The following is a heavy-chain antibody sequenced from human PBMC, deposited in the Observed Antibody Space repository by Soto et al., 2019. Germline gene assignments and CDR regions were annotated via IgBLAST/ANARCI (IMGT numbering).Heavy chain of an antibody. CDR3: ARVLWANYYYYGMDV. CDR1: GGTFSSYA. J-gene: IGHJ6*02. CDR2: IIPIFGTA. V-gene: IGHV1-69*13. Sequence: ASVKVSCKASGGTFSSYAISWVRQAPGQGLEWMGGIIPIFGTANYAQKFQGRVTITADESTSTAYLQWSSLKASDTAMYYCARVLWANYYYYGMDVWGQGTTVTVSS. D-gene: IGHD2-2*01.